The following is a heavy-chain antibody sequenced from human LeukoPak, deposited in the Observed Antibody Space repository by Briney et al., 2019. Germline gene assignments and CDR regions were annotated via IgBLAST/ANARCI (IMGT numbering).Heavy chain of an antibody. CDR2: IIPIFGTA. CDR1: GGTFSSYA. Sequence: SVKVSCKASGGTFSSYAISWVRQAPGQGLELMGGIIPIFGTANYAQKFQGRVTITTDESTSTAYMELSSLRSEDTAVYYCASSWDGYNSPFDYWGQGTLVTVSS. J-gene: IGHJ4*02. CDR3: ASSWDGYNSPFDY. D-gene: IGHD5-24*01. V-gene: IGHV1-69*05.